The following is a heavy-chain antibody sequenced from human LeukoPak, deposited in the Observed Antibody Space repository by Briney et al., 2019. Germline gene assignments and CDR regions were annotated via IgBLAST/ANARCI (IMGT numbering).Heavy chain of an antibody. CDR3: ARDSPDSGSYYFDY. CDR2: ISYDGSNK. CDR1: GFTFSSYA. V-gene: IGHV3-30-3*01. D-gene: IGHD1-26*01. J-gene: IGHJ4*02. Sequence: GGSLRLSCAASGFTFSSYAMHWVRKAPGKGLEWVAVISYDGSNKYYADSVKGRFTISRDNSKNTLYLQMNSLRAEDTAVYYCARDSPDSGSYYFDYWGQGTLVTVSS.